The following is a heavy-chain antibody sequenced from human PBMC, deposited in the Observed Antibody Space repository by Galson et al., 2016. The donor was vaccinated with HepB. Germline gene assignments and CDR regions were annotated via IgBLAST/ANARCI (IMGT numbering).Heavy chain of an antibody. V-gene: IGHV3-23*01. D-gene: IGHD4-17*01. CDR3: AKGYGYFDS. Sequence: SLRLSCAASGSNYAMTWVRQAPGKGLEWVSTISGNGETIFYADSVKGRFSISRDNSKNTLSLQMNSLRAEDTAVYYCAKGYGYFDSWGQGTLVTVSS. J-gene: IGHJ4*02. CDR2: ISGNGETI. CDR1: GSNYA.